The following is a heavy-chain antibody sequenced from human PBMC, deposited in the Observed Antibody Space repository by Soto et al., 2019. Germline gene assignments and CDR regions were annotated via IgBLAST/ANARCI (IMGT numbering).Heavy chain of an antibody. Sequence: SETLSLTCTVSGGSISSYYWSWIRQPPGKGLEWIAYIYYSGSTNYNPSLKSRVTISVDTSKNQFSLKLSSVTAAETAVYYCARGPVVPAASPDWFDPWGQGTLVTVSS. CDR2: IYYSGST. CDR1: GGSISSYY. V-gene: IGHV4-59*01. D-gene: IGHD2-2*01. J-gene: IGHJ5*02. CDR3: ARGPVVPAASPDWFDP.